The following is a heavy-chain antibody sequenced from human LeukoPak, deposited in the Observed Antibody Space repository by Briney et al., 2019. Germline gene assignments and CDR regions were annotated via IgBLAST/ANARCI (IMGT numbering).Heavy chain of an antibody. V-gene: IGHV4-4*07. CDR2: IYTSGST. Sequence: SETLSLTCTVSGGSISSYDWSWIRQPAGKGLEWIGRIYTSGSTSYNPSLKSRVTTSVDTSKNQFSLKLSSVTAADTAVYYCARGFGYYDSSGFDYWGQGTLVTVSS. D-gene: IGHD3-22*01. CDR1: GGSISSYD. J-gene: IGHJ4*02. CDR3: ARGFGYYDSSGFDY.